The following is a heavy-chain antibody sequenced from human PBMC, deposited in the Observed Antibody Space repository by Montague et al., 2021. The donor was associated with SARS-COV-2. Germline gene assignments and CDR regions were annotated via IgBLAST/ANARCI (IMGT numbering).Heavy chain of an antibody. CDR2: RFFPGNN. CDR3: ARVGNYLGVY. V-gene: IGHV4-59*02. D-gene: IGHD3-10*01. CDR1: LHSGVVEL. J-gene: IGHJ4*02. Sequence: SETLSLTCAVDLHSGVVELWRRTGEHTSELQSPPGIVCRFFPGNNNYNPSLKSRVTISVDTSNNQFSLKLKSMSAADTAVYYCARVGNYLGVYWGQGILVTVSS.